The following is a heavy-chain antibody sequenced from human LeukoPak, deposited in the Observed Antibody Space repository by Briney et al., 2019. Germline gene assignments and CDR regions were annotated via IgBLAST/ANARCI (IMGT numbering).Heavy chain of an antibody. V-gene: IGHV3-48*03. CDR1: GFTFSSYE. J-gene: IGHJ3*02. Sequence: GGSLRLSCAASGFTFSSYEMNWVRQAPGKGLEWVSYISSSGSTIYYADSVKGRFTISRDNSKNSLYLQMNSLRAEDTAVYYCARVQYQLGAFDIWGQGTMVTVSS. D-gene: IGHD2-2*01. CDR3: ARVQYQLGAFDI. CDR2: ISSSGSTI.